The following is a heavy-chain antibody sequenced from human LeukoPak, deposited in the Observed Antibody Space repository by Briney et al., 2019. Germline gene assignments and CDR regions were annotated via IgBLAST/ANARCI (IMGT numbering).Heavy chain of an antibody. V-gene: IGHV3-23*01. CDR3: ARDKAVRGVPTYNWFDP. D-gene: IGHD3-10*01. Sequence: GGSLRLSCAASGFTFSSYAMSWVRQAPGKGLEWVSAISGSGGSTYYADSVKGRFTISRDNAKNSLYLQMNSLRAEDTAVYYCARDKAVRGVPTYNWFDPWGQGTLVTVSS. CDR1: GFTFSSYA. J-gene: IGHJ5*02. CDR2: ISGSGGST.